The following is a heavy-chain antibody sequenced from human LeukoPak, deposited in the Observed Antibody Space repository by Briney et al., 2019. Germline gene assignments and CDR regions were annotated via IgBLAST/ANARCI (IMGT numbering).Heavy chain of an antibody. CDR3: TTWDGVN. D-gene: IGHD1-26*01. V-gene: IGHV3-15*01. Sequence: GGSLRLSCVASGFTFSSYSMNWVRQAPGKGLEWVGHIKSRTDGGTTDCAAPLKGRFTISRDDSKNTLYLQMNSLKTEDTAVYYCTTWDGVNWGQGTMVTVSS. CDR2: IKSRTDGGTT. J-gene: IGHJ3*01. CDR1: GFTFSSYS.